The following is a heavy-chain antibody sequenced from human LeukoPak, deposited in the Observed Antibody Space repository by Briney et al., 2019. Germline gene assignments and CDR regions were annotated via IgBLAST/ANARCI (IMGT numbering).Heavy chain of an antibody. CDR3: ATGHSYGYDY. V-gene: IGHV3-74*01. Sequence: AGGSLRLSCAASGLTFSDFWMHWVRQPPGKELVWVALVKGDGRTTIYADSVKGRFTISRDNAKNTLYLQMNSLRADDSGVYYCATGHSYGYDYWGQGVLVTVSS. D-gene: IGHD5-18*01. CDR2: VKGDGRTT. CDR1: GLTFSDFW. J-gene: IGHJ4*02.